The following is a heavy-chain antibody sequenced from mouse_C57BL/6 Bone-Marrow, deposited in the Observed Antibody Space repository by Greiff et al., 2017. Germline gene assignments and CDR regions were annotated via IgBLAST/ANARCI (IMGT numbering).Heavy chain of an antibody. CDR3: ARGSYGAWFAY. CDR2: IHPSDSDT. V-gene: IGHV1-74*01. J-gene: IGHJ3*01. CDR1: GYTFTSYW. D-gene: IGHD2-12*01. Sequence: VQLQQPGAELVKPGASVKVSCKASGYTFTSYWMHWVKQRPGQGLEWIGRIHPSDSDTNYNQKFKGKATLTVDKSSSTAYMQLRSLTSADSAVYYCARGSYGAWFAYWGQGTLVTVSA.